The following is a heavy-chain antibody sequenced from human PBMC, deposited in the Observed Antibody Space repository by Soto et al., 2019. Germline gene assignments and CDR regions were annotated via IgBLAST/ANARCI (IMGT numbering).Heavy chain of an antibody. J-gene: IGHJ2*01. Sequence: QVQLVQAGAEVKKPGASVKVSCKASGYTFTGYYMHWVRQAPGQGLEWMGWINPNSGGTNYAQKFQGRGTRTRDPPISTANGGLGRLRSDDAAVYCGAGGRGGEGGYFDLWGRGTLVTVSS. CDR3: AGGRGGEGGYFDL. D-gene: IGHD3-16*01. CDR2: INPNSGGT. CDR1: GYTFTGYY. V-gene: IGHV1-2*02.